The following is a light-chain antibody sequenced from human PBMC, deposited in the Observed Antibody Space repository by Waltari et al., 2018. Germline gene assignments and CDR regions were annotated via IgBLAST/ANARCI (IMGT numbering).Light chain of an antibody. CDR1: RSDIGGYNY. V-gene: IGLV2-8*01. CDR3: TSYSGSDTVV. CDR2: EVT. Sequence: QAALTQPPSESGSPGQSVTISCPGTRSDIGGYNYVSWYQQHPGKAPNLIIYEVTERPSGVPDRFSGSKSGNTASLTVSGLRTEDEADYYCTSYSGSDTVVFGGGTKLTVL. J-gene: IGLJ2*01.